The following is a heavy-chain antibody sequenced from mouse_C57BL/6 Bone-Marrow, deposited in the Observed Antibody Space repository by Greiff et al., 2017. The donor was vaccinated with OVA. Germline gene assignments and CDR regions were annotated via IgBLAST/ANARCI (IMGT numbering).Heavy chain of an antibody. J-gene: IGHJ1*03. Sequence: QVQLQQPGAELVKPGASVKLSCKASGYTFTSYWMHWVKQRPGRGLEWIGRIDPNSGGTKYNEKFKSKATLTVDKPSSPAYMQLSSLTSEDSAVYYCASYYGSSYWYFDVWGTGTTVTVSS. V-gene: IGHV1-72*01. CDR1: GYTFTSYW. D-gene: IGHD1-1*01. CDR2: IDPNSGGT. CDR3: ASYYGSSYWYFDV.